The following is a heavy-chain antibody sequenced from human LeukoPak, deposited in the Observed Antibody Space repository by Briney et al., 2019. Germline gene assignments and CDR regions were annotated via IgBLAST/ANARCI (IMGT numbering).Heavy chain of an antibody. CDR3: ARGAFYYDSSGSPDI. D-gene: IGHD3-22*01. V-gene: IGHV1-2*02. CDR2: INPNSGGT. J-gene: IGHJ3*02. CDR1: GYTFTGYF. Sequence: GASVKVSCKASGYTFTGYFIHWVRHAPGQGLEWMGWINPNSGGTNYAQKFQGRVTMTRDTSISTAYMELSRLRSDDTAVYYCARGAFYYDSSGSPDIWGQGTMVTVSS.